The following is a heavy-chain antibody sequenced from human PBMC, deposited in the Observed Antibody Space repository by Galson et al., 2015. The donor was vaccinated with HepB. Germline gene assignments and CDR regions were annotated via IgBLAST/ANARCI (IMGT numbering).Heavy chain of an antibody. V-gene: IGHV1-69*04. D-gene: IGHD3-9*01. CDR3: ATWRGGQWPIKAFDYWGKGRISPTTETTWAYHVSGGLAAEDTAVDCCATWRGGQWPIKAFDY. CDR1: GGTFNSNA. Sequence: SVKVSCKASGGTFNSNAISWVRQAPGQGLEWMGRIIPILGIVNYAQKFQGRVRITADKSTTTAYMELSSLRSEDTAVYYCATWRGGQWPIKAFDYWGKGRISPTTETTWAYHVSGGLAAEDTAVDCCATWRGGQWPIKAFDYWGQGTLVTVSS. CDR2: IIPILGIV. J-gene: IGHJ4*02.